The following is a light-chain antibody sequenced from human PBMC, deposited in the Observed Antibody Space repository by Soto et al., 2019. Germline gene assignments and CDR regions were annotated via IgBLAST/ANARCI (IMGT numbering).Light chain of an antibody. Sequence: EIVLTQSPGTLSLSPGERATLSCRASQSVSNNYLAWYQQKPGQAPRLLIYGASNRATGIPARFSGSGSGTDFTLTISSLEPEDFVVYYCQQRSNWPITFGQGTRLEIK. V-gene: IGKV3-11*01. J-gene: IGKJ5*01. CDR1: QSVSNNY. CDR3: QQRSNWPIT. CDR2: GAS.